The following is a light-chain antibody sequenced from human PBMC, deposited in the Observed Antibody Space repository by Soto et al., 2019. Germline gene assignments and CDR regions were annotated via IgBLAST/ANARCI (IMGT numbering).Light chain of an antibody. CDR3: QQYFEWPPMT. Sequence: PGERATLSCWASESVGDYLAWYQQKPGQAPRLLIYGASTRAAGISDRFRGSGSGTEFTLTISSLRSEDSAIYYCQQYFEWPPMTFGQGTKVEI. CDR2: GAS. V-gene: IGKV3-15*01. CDR1: ESVGDY. J-gene: IGKJ1*01.